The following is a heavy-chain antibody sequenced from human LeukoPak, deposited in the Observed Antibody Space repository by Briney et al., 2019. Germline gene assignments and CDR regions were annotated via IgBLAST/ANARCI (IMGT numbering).Heavy chain of an antibody. CDR2: ISYDGSNK. CDR1: GFTFSSYA. Sequence: GGSLRLSCAASGFTFSSYATHWVRQAPGKGLEWVAVISYDGSNKYYADSVKGRFTISRDNSKNTLYLQMNSLRAEDTAVYYCARSGCSSTSCKLNWFDPWGRGTLVTVSS. CDR3: ARSGCSSTSCKLNWFDP. D-gene: IGHD2-2*01. J-gene: IGHJ5*02. V-gene: IGHV3-30*01.